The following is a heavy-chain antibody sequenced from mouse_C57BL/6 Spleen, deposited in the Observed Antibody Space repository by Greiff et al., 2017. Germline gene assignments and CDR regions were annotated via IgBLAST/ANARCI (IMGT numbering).Heavy chain of an antibody. J-gene: IGHJ4*01. CDR1: GFTFSDYY. CDR2: ISNGGGST. V-gene: IGHV5-12*01. CDR3: ARQDTTVVGAMDY. Sequence: EVKVEESGGGLVQPGGSLKLSCAASGFTFSDYYMYWVRQTPEKRLEWVAYISNGGGSTYYPDTVKGRFTISRDNAKNTLYLQMSRLKSEDTAMYYSARQDTTVVGAMDYWGQGTSVTVSS. D-gene: IGHD1-1*01.